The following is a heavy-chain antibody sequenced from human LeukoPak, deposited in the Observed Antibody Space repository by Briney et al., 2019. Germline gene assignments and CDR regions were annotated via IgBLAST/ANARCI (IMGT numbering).Heavy chain of an antibody. V-gene: IGHV3-30-3*01. CDR3: VKDRTGTYTLDY. CDR2: ISDDGSRQ. J-gene: IGHJ4*02. CDR1: GFTFSNYA. D-gene: IGHD3-10*01. Sequence: GGSLRLSCAATGFTFSNYAIHWGRQAPGKWLEWVAFISDDGSRQHYADSVKGRFTISRDNSKNTLNLQMNSLRAEDTAVYYCVKDRTGTYTLDYWGQGTLVTVSS.